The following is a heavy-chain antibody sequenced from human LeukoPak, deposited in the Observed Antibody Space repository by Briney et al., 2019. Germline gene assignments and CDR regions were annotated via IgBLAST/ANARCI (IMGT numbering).Heavy chain of an antibody. D-gene: IGHD3-22*01. CDR2: IYYSGST. J-gene: IGHJ5*02. Sequence: SGTLSLTCTVSGGSISSGDYYWSWIRHPPGKGLEWIGYIYYSGSTYYNPSRKSRVTISVDTSKEQFSLKLSSVTAADTAVYYCARVGDYYDGSGYRNHPWGQGTLVTVSS. V-gene: IGHV4-30-4*08. CDR3: ARVGDYYDGSGYRNHP. CDR1: GGSISSGDYY.